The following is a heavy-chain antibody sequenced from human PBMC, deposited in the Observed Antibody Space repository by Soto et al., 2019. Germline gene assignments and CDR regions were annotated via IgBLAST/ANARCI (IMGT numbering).Heavy chain of an antibody. CDR2: ISAYNGNT. CDR1: GYTFTSYY. J-gene: IGHJ4*02. V-gene: IGHV1-18*01. CDR3: ARDLPPVDS. Sequence: QVQLVQSGAEVKKPGASVKVSCKASGYTFTSYYISWVRQAPGQGLEWMGWISAYNGNTNYAQKLQGRVTMTTDTSTSTAYTDLRSLRSDDSAPYYCARDLPPVDSWGQGTLITVSS.